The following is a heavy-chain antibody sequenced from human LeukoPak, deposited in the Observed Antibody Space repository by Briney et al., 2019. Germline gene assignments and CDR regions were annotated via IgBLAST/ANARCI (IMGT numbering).Heavy chain of an antibody. CDR3: ARVADSSGWSFWFDP. D-gene: IGHD6-19*01. J-gene: IGHJ5*02. CDR2: MNPNSGYT. CDR1: GYTFTSYD. Sequence: GASVKVSCKASGYTFTSYDINWVRQATGQGLEWMGWMNPNSGYTGYAQKFQGRVTMTRNTSISTAYMELSSLRSEDTAVYYCARVADSSGWSFWFDPWGQGTLVTVSS. V-gene: IGHV1-8*01.